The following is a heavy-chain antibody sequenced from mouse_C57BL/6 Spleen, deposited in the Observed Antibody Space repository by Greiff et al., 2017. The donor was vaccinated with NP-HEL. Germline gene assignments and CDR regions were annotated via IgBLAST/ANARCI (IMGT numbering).Heavy chain of an antibody. CDR1: GFSLTSYG. CDR3: ARHVDYYGSSYLYAMDY. CDR2: IWSDGST. J-gene: IGHJ4*01. Sequence: VKLVESGPGLVAPSQSLSITCTVSGFSLTSYGVHWVRQPPGKGLEWLVVIWSDGSTTYNSALKSRLSISKDNSKSQVFLKMNSLQTDDTAMYYCARHVDYYGSSYLYAMDYWGQGTSVTVAS. D-gene: IGHD1-1*01. V-gene: IGHV2-6-1*01.